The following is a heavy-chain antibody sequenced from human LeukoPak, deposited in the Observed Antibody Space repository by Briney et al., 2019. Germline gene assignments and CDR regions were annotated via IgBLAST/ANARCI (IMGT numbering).Heavy chain of an antibody. Sequence: SETLSLTCTVSGGSISSSSYYWGWIRQPPGKGLEWIGSIYYSGSTYYNPSLKSRVTISVDTSKNQISLKLSSVTAADTAVYYCARDLGVMVRAFDIWGQGTMVTVSS. D-gene: IGHD5-18*01. CDR1: GGSISSSSYY. J-gene: IGHJ3*02. CDR2: IYYSGST. V-gene: IGHV4-39*07. CDR3: ARDLGVMVRAFDI.